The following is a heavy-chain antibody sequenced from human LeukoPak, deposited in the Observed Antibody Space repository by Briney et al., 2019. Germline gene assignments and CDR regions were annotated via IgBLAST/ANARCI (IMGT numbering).Heavy chain of an antibody. CDR1: GYSISSGYY. Sequence: SSETLSLTCTVSGYSISSGYYWGWIRQPPGKGLEWIGSIYHSGSTYYNPSLKSRVTISVDTSKNQFSLKLSSVTAADTAVYYCATAPAVGATGWSFDIWGQGTMVTVSS. V-gene: IGHV4-38-2*02. D-gene: IGHD1-26*01. J-gene: IGHJ3*02. CDR2: IYHSGST. CDR3: ATAPAVGATGWSFDI.